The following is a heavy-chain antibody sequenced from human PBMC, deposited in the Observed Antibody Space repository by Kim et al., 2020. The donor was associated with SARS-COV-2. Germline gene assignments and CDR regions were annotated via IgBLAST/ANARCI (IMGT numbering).Heavy chain of an antibody. CDR3: ARGGDY. V-gene: IGHV1-18*01. Sequence: AYNGNTNYAQKCQGRVSMTRDTSTSTAYMELRSLRSDDTAVYYCARGGDYWGQGTLVTVSS. CDR2: AYNGNT. J-gene: IGHJ4*02.